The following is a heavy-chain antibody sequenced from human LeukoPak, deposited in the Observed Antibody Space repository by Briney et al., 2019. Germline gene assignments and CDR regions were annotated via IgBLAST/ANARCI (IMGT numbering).Heavy chain of an antibody. CDR2: ISGSGGDT. V-gene: IGHV3-23*01. CDR1: GFTFSSYG. D-gene: IGHD4-23*01. J-gene: IGHJ6*02. Sequence: GGSLRLSCAASGFTFSSYGLSWVRQAPGKGLEWVSSISGSGGDTYYADSVKGRLTISRDNSKNTLFLQMKSLRAEDTAVYYCAKDDRSGGNAGRSEYWGQGTTVTVSS. CDR3: AKDDRSGGNAGRSEY.